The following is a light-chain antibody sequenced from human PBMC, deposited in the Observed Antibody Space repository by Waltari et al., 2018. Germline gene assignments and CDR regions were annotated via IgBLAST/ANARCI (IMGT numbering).Light chain of an antibody. Sequence: QSALTQPASVSGSPGPSITISCSGTRSDVGRQNLVAWYQQYPGKAPKLLIYEVNKRPSGVSDRFSGSTSGKVASLTISGLQAEDEADYYCCSYVGTVIFGGGTKVTV. CDR2: EVN. CDR1: RSDVGRQNL. CDR3: CSYVGTVI. J-gene: IGLJ2*01. V-gene: IGLV2-23*02.